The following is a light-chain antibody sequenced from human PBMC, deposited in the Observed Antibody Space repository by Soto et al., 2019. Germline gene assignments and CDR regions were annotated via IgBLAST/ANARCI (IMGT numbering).Light chain of an antibody. V-gene: IGKV1-5*01. CDR2: DAS. Sequence: DIQMTQSPSTLSASVGDRVAITCRASQSITNRLAWYQLKPGKAPKVLIYDASSLESGVPTRFSGSGSGTEFTLTISSLHPDDFATYYCQQYNILSTFGQGTKVDIK. J-gene: IGKJ1*01. CDR3: QQYNILST. CDR1: QSITNR.